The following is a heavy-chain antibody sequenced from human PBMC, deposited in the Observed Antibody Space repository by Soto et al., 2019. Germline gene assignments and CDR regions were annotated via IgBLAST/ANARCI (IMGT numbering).Heavy chain of an antibody. J-gene: IGHJ4*02. CDR1: PFSISTNY. V-gene: IGHV3-53*01. D-gene: IGHD3-16*01. Sequence: GGSLRLPGAASPFSISTNYLSWARQATGNGLDWISVLNSSGDTYYADSVMGRFSISRDISSNTLYLPRNSLRPEDTAVYYCARDSGYSSAYWEHFFDLWGQGTMVTVSS. CDR2: LNSSGDT. CDR3: ARDSGYSSAYWEHFFDL.